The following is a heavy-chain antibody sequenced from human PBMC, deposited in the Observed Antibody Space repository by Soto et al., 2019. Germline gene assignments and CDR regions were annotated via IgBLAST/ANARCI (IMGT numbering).Heavy chain of an antibody. J-gene: IGHJ3*02. V-gene: IGHV5-51*01. D-gene: IGHD6-13*01. Sequence: ESLKISCKGSGYSFTSYWIGWVRQMPGKGLEWMGIIYPGDSDTRYSPSFQGQVTISADKSISTAYLQWSSLKASDTAMYYCARRNLEYSSSLDDAFDIWGQGTMVTVSS. CDR3: ARRNLEYSSSLDDAFDI. CDR1: GYSFTSYW. CDR2: IYPGDSDT.